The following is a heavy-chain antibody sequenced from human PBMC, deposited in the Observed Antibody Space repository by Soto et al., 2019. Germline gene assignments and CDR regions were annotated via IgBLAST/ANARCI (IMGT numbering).Heavy chain of an antibody. D-gene: IGHD6-19*01. Sequence: SVKVSCKASGGTFSSYAISWVRQAPGQGLEWMGGIIPIFGTANYAQKFQGRVTITADESTSTAYMELSSLRSEDTAVYYCARVARGRPVAVYCFDYWGQGTLVTVSS. CDR2: IIPIFGTA. CDR1: GGTFSSYA. CDR3: ARVARGRPVAVYCFDY. J-gene: IGHJ4*02. V-gene: IGHV1-69*13.